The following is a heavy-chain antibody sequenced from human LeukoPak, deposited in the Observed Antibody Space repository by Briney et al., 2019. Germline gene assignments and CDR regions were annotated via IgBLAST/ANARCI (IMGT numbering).Heavy chain of an antibody. CDR3: ARKDYGDYGFDY. CDR1: GLSISSGRF. J-gene: IGHJ4*02. D-gene: IGHD4-17*01. V-gene: IGHV4-38-2*02. Sequence: SEALSLTCSVSGLSISSGRFWVWIRQPPGKGLEWLATIYESGTPFYNPSLKSRVTISVDTSKNQFSLKLSSVTAADTAVYYCARKDYGDYGFDYWGQGTLVTVSS. CDR2: IYESGTP.